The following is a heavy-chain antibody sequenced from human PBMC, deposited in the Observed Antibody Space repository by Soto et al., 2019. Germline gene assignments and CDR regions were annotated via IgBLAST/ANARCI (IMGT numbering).Heavy chain of an antibody. V-gene: IGHV5-51*01. Sequence: GESLKISCKGSGYSFTGYWIGWVRQMPGYGLEWMGIIYPGNSDTRFSPSFQGQVTISADKSISTAYLQWSSLKASDTAMYYCARLCKNHDSSGYYLDYWGQGTLVTVSS. J-gene: IGHJ4*02. CDR1: GYSFTGYW. CDR2: IYPGNSDT. D-gene: IGHD3-22*01. CDR3: ARLCKNHDSSGYYLDY.